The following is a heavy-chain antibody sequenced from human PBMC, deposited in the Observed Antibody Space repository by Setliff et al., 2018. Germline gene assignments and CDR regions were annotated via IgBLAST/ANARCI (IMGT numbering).Heavy chain of an antibody. CDR1: GYTFTDYY. Sequence: ASVKVSCKASGYTFTDYYMHWVQQAPGKGLEWMGRVDPEDGETIYAEKFQGRVTITADTSTDTAYMELSSLRSEDTAVYYCARTSGYEKHYYYYYGMDVWGQGTTVTVSS. CDR3: ARTSGYEKHYYYYYGMDV. D-gene: IGHD5-12*01. CDR2: VDPEDGET. V-gene: IGHV1-69-2*01. J-gene: IGHJ6*02.